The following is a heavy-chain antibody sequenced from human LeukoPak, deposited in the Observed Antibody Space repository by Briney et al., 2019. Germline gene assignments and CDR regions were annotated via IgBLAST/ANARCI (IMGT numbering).Heavy chain of an antibody. Sequence: SVKVSCKASGGTFSSYAISWVRQAPGQGLEWMGRIIPILGIANYAQKFQGRVTLTTDTSANTAYMELRSLRSDDTAVYFCVRDDYDSLPYYFDFWGQGTLVTVSS. D-gene: IGHD3-22*01. V-gene: IGHV1-69*04. CDR3: VRDDYDSLPYYFDF. CDR2: IIPILGIA. J-gene: IGHJ4*02. CDR1: GGTFSSYA.